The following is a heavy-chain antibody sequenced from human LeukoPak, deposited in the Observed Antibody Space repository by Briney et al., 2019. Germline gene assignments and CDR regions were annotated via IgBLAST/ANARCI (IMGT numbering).Heavy chain of an antibody. D-gene: IGHD2-15*01. CDR1: GFTFSSYS. V-gene: IGHV3-48*01. J-gene: IGHJ4*02. CDR2: ISSSSSTI. CDR3: ARDSQYCSGGSCYPGFFDY. Sequence: GGSLRLSCAASGFTFSSYSMNWVRQAPGKGLEWVSYISSSSSTIYYADSVKGRFTISRDNAKNSLYLQMNSLRAEDTAVYYCARDSQYCSGGSCYPGFFDYWGQGTLVTVSS.